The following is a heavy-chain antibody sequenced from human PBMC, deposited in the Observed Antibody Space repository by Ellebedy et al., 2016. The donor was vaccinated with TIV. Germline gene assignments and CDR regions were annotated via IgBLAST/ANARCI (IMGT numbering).Heavy chain of an antibody. V-gene: IGHV3-15*01. J-gene: IGHJ4*02. CDR2: IRSSSEGGTT. CDR1: GITFKNAW. CDR3: TTADRVEGDGWGY. Sequence: GESLKISCATSGITFKNAWMSWVRQAPGKGLEWVGRIRSSSEGGTTEDAAPVKGRFISSRDDSKATLYLQMNSLKTEDTAIYYCTTADRVEGDGWGYWGQGTLVTVSS. D-gene: IGHD5-24*01.